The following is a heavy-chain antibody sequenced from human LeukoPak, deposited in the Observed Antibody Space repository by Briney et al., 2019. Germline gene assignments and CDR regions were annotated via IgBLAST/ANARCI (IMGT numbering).Heavy chain of an antibody. CDR2: IHSSGSS. J-gene: IGHJ4*02. Sequence: PSETLSLTCTVSGASISSYYWSWIRQPAGEGLEWIGRIHSSGSSNYNPSPRSRVSLSLDTSKNHFSLKLTSVTAADTAIYFCARNPVTGTNPKFDYWGQGILVTVSA. CDR1: GASISSYY. D-gene: IGHD1-1*01. CDR3: ARNPVTGTNPKFDY. V-gene: IGHV4-4*07.